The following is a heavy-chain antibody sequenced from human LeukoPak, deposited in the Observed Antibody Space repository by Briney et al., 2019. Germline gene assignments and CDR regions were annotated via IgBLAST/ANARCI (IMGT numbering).Heavy chain of an antibody. Sequence: SVKVSCKASGGTFSSYAISWVRQAPGQGLEWMGRIIPILGIANYAQKFQGRVIMTGDTSTSTVYMELRSLRSEDTAVYYCARARGSGSYYGHDYYYYYMDVWGQGTTVTVSS. CDR2: IIPILGIA. D-gene: IGHD3-10*01. CDR3: ARARGSGSYYGHDYYYYYMDV. V-gene: IGHV1-69*04. CDR1: GGTFSSYA. J-gene: IGHJ6*03.